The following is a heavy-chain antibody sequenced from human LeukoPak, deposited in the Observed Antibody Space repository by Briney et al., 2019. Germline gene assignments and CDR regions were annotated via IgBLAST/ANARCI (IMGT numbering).Heavy chain of an antibody. D-gene: IGHD2-8*02. Sequence: SETLSLTCTVSGYSISSGYYWGWIRQPPGKGLEWIGSIYHSGSTNYNPSLKSRVTISADTSKNQFSLKLSSVTAADTAVYYCARGYWFYFDYWGQGTLVTVSS. CDR2: IYHSGST. CDR3: ARGYWFYFDY. CDR1: GYSISSGYY. V-gene: IGHV4-38-2*02. J-gene: IGHJ4*02.